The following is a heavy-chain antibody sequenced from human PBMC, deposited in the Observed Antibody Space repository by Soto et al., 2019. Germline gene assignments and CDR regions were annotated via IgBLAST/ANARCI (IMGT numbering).Heavy chain of an antibody. J-gene: IGHJ6*03. CDR2: ISAYNGNT. V-gene: IGHV1-18*01. Sequence: ASVKVSCKASGYTFTSYGISWVRQAPGQGLEWMGWISAYNGNTNYAQKLQGRVTMTTDTSTSPAYMELRSLSSDDPAVYYCARVAIDVPAHPNCSSTSCLRKDYLDVWGKGTTVTVSS. D-gene: IGHD2-2*01. CDR3: ARVAIDVPAHPNCSSTSCLRKDYLDV. CDR1: GYTFTSYG.